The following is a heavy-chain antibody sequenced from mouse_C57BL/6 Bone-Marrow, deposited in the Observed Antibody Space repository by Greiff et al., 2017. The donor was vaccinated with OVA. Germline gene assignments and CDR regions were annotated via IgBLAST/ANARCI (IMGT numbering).Heavy chain of an antibody. CDR2: INYDGSST. Sequence: EVKLVESEGGLVQPGRSMKLSCTASGFTFSDYYMAWVRQVPEKGLEWVANINYDGSSTYYLDSLKSRFIISRDNAKNILYLQMSSLKSEDTATYYCARKGYYDYYFDYWGQGTTLTVSS. J-gene: IGHJ2*01. D-gene: IGHD2-4*01. CDR3: ARKGYYDYYFDY. CDR1: GFTFSDYY. V-gene: IGHV5-16*01.